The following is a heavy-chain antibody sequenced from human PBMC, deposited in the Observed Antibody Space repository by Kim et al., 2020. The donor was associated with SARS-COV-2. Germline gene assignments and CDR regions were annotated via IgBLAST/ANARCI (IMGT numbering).Heavy chain of an antibody. V-gene: IGHV3-21*01. CDR3: ARDLLLGGSGSNDY. D-gene: IGHD3-10*01. J-gene: IGHJ4*02. Sequence: ADSVKGRFTISRDNAKNSLYLQMNSLRAEDTAVYYCARDLLLGGSGSNDYWGQGTLVTVSS.